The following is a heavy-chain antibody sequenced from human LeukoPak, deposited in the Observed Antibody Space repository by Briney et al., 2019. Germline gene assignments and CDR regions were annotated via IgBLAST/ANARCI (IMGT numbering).Heavy chain of an antibody. V-gene: IGHV4-59*08. Sequence: SETLSLTCTVSGGFISSYYWSWIRQPPGKGLEWIGYIYYSGITNYNPSLKSRVTISVDTSKNQFSLKLSSVTAADTAVYYCARLYHYYYGMDVWGQGTTVTVS. CDR3: ARLYHYYYGMDV. CDR1: GGFISSYY. CDR2: IYYSGIT. J-gene: IGHJ6*02.